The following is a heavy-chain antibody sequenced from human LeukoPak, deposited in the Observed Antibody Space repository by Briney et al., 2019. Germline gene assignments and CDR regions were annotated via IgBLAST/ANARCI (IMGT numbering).Heavy chain of an antibody. J-gene: IGHJ4*02. CDR3: ASLYYDILTGYYAFDY. Sequence: ASVKVSFKASGYTFTSYGISWVRQAPGQGLEWMGWISAYNGNTNYAQKLQGRVTMTTDTSTSTAYMELRSLRSDDTAVYYCASLYYDILTGYYAFDYWGQGTLVTVSS. CDR2: ISAYNGNT. V-gene: IGHV1-18*01. D-gene: IGHD3-9*01. CDR1: GYTFTSYG.